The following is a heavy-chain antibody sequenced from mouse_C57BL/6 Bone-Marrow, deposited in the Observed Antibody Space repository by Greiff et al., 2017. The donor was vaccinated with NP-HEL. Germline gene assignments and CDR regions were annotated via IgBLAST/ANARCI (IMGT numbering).Heavy chain of an antibody. Sequence: QVQLQQSGPGLVQPSQSLSITCTVSGFSLTSSGVHWVRQSPGKGLEWLGVIWSGGSTAYNAAFISSLRIITDNAKRQVFFKMNSGQADDTVIDYCARKDGYEGFLGYAMDYWGEGTSVTVSS. CDR3: ARKDGYEGFLGYAMDY. CDR2: IWSGGST. D-gene: IGHD1-2*01. CDR1: GFSLTSSG. V-gene: IGHV2-2*01. J-gene: IGHJ4*01.